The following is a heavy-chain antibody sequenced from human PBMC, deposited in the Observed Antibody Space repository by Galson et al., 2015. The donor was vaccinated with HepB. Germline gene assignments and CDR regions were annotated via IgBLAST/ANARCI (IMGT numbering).Heavy chain of an antibody. CDR2: INHSGST. CDR3: ARIRLRLGSSWGGFDY. J-gene: IGHJ4*02. D-gene: IGHD6-13*01. CDR1: GGSFSGYY. V-gene: IGHV4-34*01. Sequence: ETLSLTCAVYGGSFSGYYWSWIRQPPGKGLEWIGEINHSGSTNYNPSLKSRVTISVDTSKNQFSLKLSSVTAADTAVYYCARIRLRLGSSWGGFDYWGQGTLVTVSS.